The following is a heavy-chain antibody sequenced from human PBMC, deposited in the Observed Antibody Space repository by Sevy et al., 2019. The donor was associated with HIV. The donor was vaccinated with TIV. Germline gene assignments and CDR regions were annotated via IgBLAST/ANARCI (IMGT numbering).Heavy chain of an antibody. CDR2: INPNSGGT. V-gene: IGHV1-2*06. CDR1: GYTFTDYR. Sequence: ASVKVSCKASGYTFTDYRIHWVRQAPGQGPEWMGRINPNSGGTNYAQKFQGRVTMTRDTSISTAYMELSRLRSDDTAVYYCARDILRGGRPAGNYYGMDVWGQGTTVTVSS. D-gene: IGHD6-13*01. CDR3: ARDILRGGRPAGNYYGMDV. J-gene: IGHJ6*02.